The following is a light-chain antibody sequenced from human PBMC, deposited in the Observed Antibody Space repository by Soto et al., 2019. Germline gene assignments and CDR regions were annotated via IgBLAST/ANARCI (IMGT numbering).Light chain of an antibody. CDR3: QQYDQWPQT. CDR2: GAS. V-gene: IGKV3-15*01. CDR1: QSVSSK. J-gene: IGKJ4*02. Sequence: EIVMTQSPATLSVSPGERVTLSCRASQSVSSKLVWYQQKPGQAPRLLIYGASTRATGISARFSGSGSGTDFTLSISSLQSEDFALYYCQQYDQWPQTFGRGTKVDI.